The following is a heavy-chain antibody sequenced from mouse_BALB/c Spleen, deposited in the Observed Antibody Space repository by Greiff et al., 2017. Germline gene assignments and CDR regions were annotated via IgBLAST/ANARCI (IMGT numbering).Heavy chain of an antibody. J-gene: IGHJ3*01. CDR1: GYSFTDYI. V-gene: IGHV1-39*01. CDR3: ARGGDGWFAY. CDR2: INPYYGST. D-gene: IGHD3-3*01. Sequence: VQLQQTGPELVKPGASVKISCKASGYSFTDYIMLWVKQSHGKSLEWIGNINPYYGSTSYNLKFKGKATLTVDKSSSTAYMQLNSLTSEDSAVYYCARGGDGWFAYWGQGTLVTVSA.